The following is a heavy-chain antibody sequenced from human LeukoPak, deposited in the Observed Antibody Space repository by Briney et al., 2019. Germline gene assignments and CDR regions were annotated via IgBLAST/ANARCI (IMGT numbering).Heavy chain of an antibody. D-gene: IGHD3-3*01. V-gene: IGHV4-59*01. J-gene: IGHJ4*02. Sequence: SETLSLTCTVSGGSINRYYWSWIRQPPGKGLEWIAYIYYNGAATYDPSLKSRVAISVDTSKNQFSLKVSSATAADTAVYYCARFRFLEWFMVDFWGPGTLVTVSS. CDR3: ARFRFLEWFMVDF. CDR1: GGSINRYY. CDR2: IYYNGAA.